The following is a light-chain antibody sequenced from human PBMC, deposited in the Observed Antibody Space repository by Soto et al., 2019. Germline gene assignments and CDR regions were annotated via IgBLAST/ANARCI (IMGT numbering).Light chain of an antibody. Sequence: ETELTQSPGTLSLSPGERATISCRASQSVSSSYLACYQQKPGPAHRLIIYGASSKSTGIPDRFSVSGSGADFTLTISSLEPEDLEVSYCHQYGSSPRSWTFGQGTNVEIK. CDR2: GAS. V-gene: IGKV3-20*01. J-gene: IGKJ1*01. CDR1: QSVSSSY. CDR3: HQYGSSPRSWT.